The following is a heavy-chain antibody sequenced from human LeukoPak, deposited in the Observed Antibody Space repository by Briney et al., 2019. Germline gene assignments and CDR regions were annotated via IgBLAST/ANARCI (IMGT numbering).Heavy chain of an antibody. CDR3: ARRIGTYGSGSYNWFDP. J-gene: IGHJ5*02. Sequence: SETLSLTCTVSGGSISSYYWSWIRQPAGRGLEWIGRIHTSGSTNYNPSLKSRVTISVDTSKNQFSLKLSSVTAADTAVYYCARRIGTYGSGSYNWFDPWGQGTLVTVSS. CDR1: GGSISSYY. V-gene: IGHV4-4*07. CDR2: IHTSGST. D-gene: IGHD3-10*01.